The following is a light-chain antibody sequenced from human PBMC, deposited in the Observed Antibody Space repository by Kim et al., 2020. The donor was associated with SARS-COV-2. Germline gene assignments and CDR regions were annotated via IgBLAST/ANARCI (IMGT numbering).Light chain of an antibody. CDR1: RSGGSD. CDR3: HQFNKWPLT. V-gene: IGKV3-15*01. Sequence: GSQEKRATLSFRASRSGGSDLAWYQQKPGQAPRLLAYGASTRATGIPARFSGSGSGTEFPLTISSLQSEDFAVYYGHQFNKWPLTFGGGTKVDIK. CDR2: GAS. J-gene: IGKJ4*01.